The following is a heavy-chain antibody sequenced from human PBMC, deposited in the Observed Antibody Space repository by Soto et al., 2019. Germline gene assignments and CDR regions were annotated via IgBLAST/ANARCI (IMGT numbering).Heavy chain of an antibody. CDR2: ISSSSGYI. J-gene: IGHJ3*01. V-gene: IGHV3-21*01. CDR3: ARDGMTAICPHAFDV. Sequence: EVQLVESGGGLVKPGGSLRLSCAASGFTFSSYSMNWVRQAPGKGLEWVSSISSSSGYIYYADSVKGRFTISRDNAKNSLYLQMNSLRAEDTAVYYCARDGMTAICPHAFDVWGQGTMVTVSS. CDR1: GFTFSSYS. D-gene: IGHD2-21*02.